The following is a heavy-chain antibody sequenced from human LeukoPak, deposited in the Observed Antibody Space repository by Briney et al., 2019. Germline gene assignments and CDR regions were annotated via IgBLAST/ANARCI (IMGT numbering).Heavy chain of an antibody. D-gene: IGHD3-3*01. J-gene: IGHJ5*02. V-gene: IGHV3-23*01. CDR1: GFTFSTYV. CDR3: ATHRSSYYPS. Sequence: PGGSLRLSCAASGFTFSTYVMSWVRQAPGKGLEWVSTISGNSGSTHYADTVKGRFTISRDNSKNTLFLQMNSLRAEDTAIYYCATHRSSYYPSWGQGTLVTVSS. CDR2: ISGNSGST.